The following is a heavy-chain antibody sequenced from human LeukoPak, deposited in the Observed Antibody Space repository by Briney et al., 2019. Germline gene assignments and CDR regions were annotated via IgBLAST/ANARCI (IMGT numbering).Heavy chain of an antibody. CDR3: ARGHQDYYDSSGYYGL. D-gene: IGHD3-22*01. Sequence: GGSLRLSCAASGFTFSSYDMHWVRQAPGKGLEWVAFIRYDGSNKYYADSVKGRFTISRDISKNTLYLQMNSLRSEDTAVYYCARGHQDYYDSSGYYGLWGQGTLVTVSS. CDR1: GFTFSSYD. J-gene: IGHJ4*02. V-gene: IGHV3-30*02. CDR2: IRYDGSNK.